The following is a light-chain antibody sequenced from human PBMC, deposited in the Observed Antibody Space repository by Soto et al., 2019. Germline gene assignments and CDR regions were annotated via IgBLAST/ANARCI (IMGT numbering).Light chain of an antibody. J-gene: IGKJ5*01. CDR1: QSVSSN. CDR2: GAS. Sequence: EIVMTQSPATLSVSPGERATLSCRASQSVSSNLAWYQQKPGQAPRLLIYGASTRATGIPARLSGSGSGTEFTLTISSLQSEDFAVYYCQQYNNWVTFGQGTRLEI. CDR3: QQYNNWVT. V-gene: IGKV3-15*01.